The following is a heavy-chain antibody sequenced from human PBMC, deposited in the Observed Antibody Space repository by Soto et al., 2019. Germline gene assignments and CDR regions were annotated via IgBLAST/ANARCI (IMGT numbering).Heavy chain of an antibody. J-gene: IGHJ3*02. Sequence: EVQLVESGGGLVKPGGSLRLSCAASGFTFSSYSMNWVRQAPGKGLEWVSSISSSSSYIYYADSVKGRFTISRDNAKNSLYLQINSLRAEDTAVYYCARIEPPWYYYRSGPDAFDIWGQGTMVTVSS. CDR1: GFTFSSYS. CDR3: ARIEPPWYYYRSGPDAFDI. D-gene: IGHD3-10*01. CDR2: ISSSSSYI. V-gene: IGHV3-21*01.